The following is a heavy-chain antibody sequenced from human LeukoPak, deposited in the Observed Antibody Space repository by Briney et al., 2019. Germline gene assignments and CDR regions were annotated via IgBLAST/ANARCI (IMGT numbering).Heavy chain of an antibody. V-gene: IGHV4-59*08. Sequence: SETLSLTCTVSGGSISSYYWSWIRQSPGKGLEWIGYIYYSGSTNYNPSLKSRVTISVDTSKNQFSLKLSSVTAADTAVYYCARHGELYDILTGPLNWFDPWGQGTLVTVSS. CDR3: ARHGELYDILTGPLNWFDP. J-gene: IGHJ5*02. CDR1: GGSISSYY. CDR2: IYYSGST. D-gene: IGHD3-9*01.